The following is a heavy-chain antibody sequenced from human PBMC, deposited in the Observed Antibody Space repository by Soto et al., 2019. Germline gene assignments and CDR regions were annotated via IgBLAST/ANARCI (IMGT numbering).Heavy chain of an antibody. V-gene: IGHV3-33*01. Sequence: GGSLRLSCAAFGFTFSNYGMHWVRQAPGKGLEWGAIIWHDGSNKKYVVSVECRFTISRDNSKNTPYLQMNSLRAEDTAVYHCARGGRKLLHFDPWSQRSQVTVSS. D-gene: IGHD2-15*01. CDR1: GFTFSNYG. CDR2: IWHDGSNK. J-gene: IGHJ5*02. CDR3: ARGGRKLLHFDP.